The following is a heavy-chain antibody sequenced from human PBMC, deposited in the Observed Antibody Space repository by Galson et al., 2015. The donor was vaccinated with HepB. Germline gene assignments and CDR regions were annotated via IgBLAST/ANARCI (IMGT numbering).Heavy chain of an antibody. Sequence: SVKVSCKASGYTFTGYYMHWVRQAPGQGLEWMGWINPNSGGTNYAQKFQGWVTMTRDTSISTAYMELSRLRSDDTAVYYCARELVGAAPVDYYYYGMDVWGQGTTVTVSS. CDR1: GYTFTGYY. CDR3: ARELVGAAPVDYYYYGMDV. D-gene: IGHD1-26*01. CDR2: INPNSGGT. J-gene: IGHJ6*02. V-gene: IGHV1-2*04.